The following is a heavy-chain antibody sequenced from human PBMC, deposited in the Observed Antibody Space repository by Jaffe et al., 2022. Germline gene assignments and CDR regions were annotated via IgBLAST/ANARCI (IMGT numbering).Heavy chain of an antibody. Sequence: QVQLQESGPGLVKPSETLSLTCTVSGGSISSYYWSWIRQPPGKGLEWIGYIYYSGSTNYNPSLKSRVTISVDTSKNQFSLKLSSVTAADTAVYYCARGGPSITIFGVVTNWFDPWGQGTLVTVSS. D-gene: IGHD3-3*01. CDR1: GGSISSYY. V-gene: IGHV4-59*01. CDR3: ARGGPSITIFGVVTNWFDP. J-gene: IGHJ5*02. CDR2: IYYSGST.